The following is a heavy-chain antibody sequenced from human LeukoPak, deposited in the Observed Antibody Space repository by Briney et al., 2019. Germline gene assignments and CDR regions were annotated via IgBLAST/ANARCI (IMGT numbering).Heavy chain of an antibody. CDR3: ARRNSVTQGLDN. V-gene: IGHV3-72*01. CDR1: GVTFSSFN. CDR2: IGNKANSYTT. D-gene: IGHD5/OR15-5a*01. Sequence: GGSLRLSCAASGVTFSSFNMNWVRQAPGKGLEWIGRIGNKANSYTTEYAASVKGRFTVSRDDSKNSLFLQMNSLESEDTAVYYCARRNSVTQGLDNWGQGTLVTVSS. J-gene: IGHJ4*02.